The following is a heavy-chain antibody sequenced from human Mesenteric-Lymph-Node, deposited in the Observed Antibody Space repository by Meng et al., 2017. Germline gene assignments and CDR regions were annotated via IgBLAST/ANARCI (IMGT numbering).Heavy chain of an antibody. CDR1: GYTFTSYY. CDR3: ARDPYLYYDSSGYWRDYYYYYGMDV. V-gene: IGHV1-69*04. CDR2: IIPILGIA. Sequence: SVKVSCKASGYTFTSYYMHWVRQAPGQGLEWMGRIIPILGIANYAQKFQGRVTITADKSTSTAYMELRSLRSDDTAVYYCARDPYLYYDSSGYWRDYYYYYGMDVWGQGTTVTVSS. D-gene: IGHD3-22*01. J-gene: IGHJ6*02.